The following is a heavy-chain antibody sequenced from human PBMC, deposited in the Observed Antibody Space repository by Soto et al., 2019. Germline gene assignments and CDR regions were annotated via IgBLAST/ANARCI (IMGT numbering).Heavy chain of an antibody. D-gene: IGHD6-19*01. V-gene: IGHV3-30*18. J-gene: IGHJ4*02. CDR1: GFTFSSYG. Sequence: PGGSLRLSCAASGFTFSSYGMHWVRQAPGKGLEWVAVISYDGSNKYYADSVKGRFTISRDNSKNTLYLQMNSLRAEDTAVYYCAKQYIGGGFQCLVTSYFDYWGQGTLVTVSS. CDR2: ISYDGSNK. CDR3: AKQYIGGGFQCLVTSYFDY.